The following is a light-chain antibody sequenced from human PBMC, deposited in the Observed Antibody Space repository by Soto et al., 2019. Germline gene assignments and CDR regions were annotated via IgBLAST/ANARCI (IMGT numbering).Light chain of an antibody. CDR1: SSDVGGYNY. V-gene: IGLV2-14*01. CDR3: SSSTDTDTLVI. J-gene: IGLJ2*01. CDR2: EVS. Sequence: QSALTQPASVSGSPGQSITISCTGTSSDVGGYNYVSWYQQHPGKAPKLMIYEVSNRPSGVSSRFSGSKSGNTASLTISGLQTEDEATYYCSSSTDTDTLVIFGGGTKVTVL.